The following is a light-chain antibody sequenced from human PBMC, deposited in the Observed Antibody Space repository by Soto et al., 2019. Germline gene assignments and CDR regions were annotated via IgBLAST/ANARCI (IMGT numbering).Light chain of an antibody. CDR3: QDYGNSPIT. CDR1: QTVLTNY. CDR2: GAS. J-gene: IGKJ5*01. V-gene: IGKV3-20*01. Sequence: EIVLTQSSGTLSLSPGERATLSCRASQTVLTNYLTWYQQKPGQAPRRLIFGASIRSTAIPDRYRGSGSGTDFTLTISRLEAEDFAVFYRQDYGNSPITFGQGTRLEIK.